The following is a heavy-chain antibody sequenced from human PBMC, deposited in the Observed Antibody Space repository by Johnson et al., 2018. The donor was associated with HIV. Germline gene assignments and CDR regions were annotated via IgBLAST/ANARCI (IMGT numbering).Heavy chain of an antibody. CDR1: GFTFDNYA. D-gene: IGHD7-27*01. V-gene: IGHV3-43D*03. CDR3: ARDLLGMDDAFDI. CDR2: ISWDGGST. J-gene: IGHJ3*02. Sequence: VQLVESGGGLVQPGGSLRLSCAASGFTFDNYAMHWVRQAPGKGLEWVSLISWDGGSTYYADSVKGRFTISRDHAKHSLYLQMNSLRAEDTAVYYCARDLLGMDDAFDIWGQGTMVTVSS.